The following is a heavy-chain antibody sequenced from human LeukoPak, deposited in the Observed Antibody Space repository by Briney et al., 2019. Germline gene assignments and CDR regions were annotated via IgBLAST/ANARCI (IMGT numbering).Heavy chain of an antibody. CDR1: GVSISSGGYY. CDR3: ARGSINKNYGGSFDY. D-gene: IGHD4-23*01. Sequence: SETLSLTCTVSGVSISSGGYYWSWIRQHPGKGLEWIGYIYYSGSTYYNPSLKSRVTISVDTSKNQFSLKLSSVTAADTAVYYCARGSINKNYGGSFDYWGQGTLVTVSS. J-gene: IGHJ4*02. V-gene: IGHV4-31*03. CDR2: IYYSGST.